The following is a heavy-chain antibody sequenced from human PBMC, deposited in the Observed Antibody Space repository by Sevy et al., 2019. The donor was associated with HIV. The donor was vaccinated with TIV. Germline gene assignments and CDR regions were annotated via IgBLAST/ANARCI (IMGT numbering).Heavy chain of an antibody. CDR1: GFTFSDYY. Sequence: GGSLRLSCAASGFTFSDYYMSWIRQAPGKGLEWVSYISSSGSTIYYADSVKGRFTISRDNAKNSLYLQMNSLRAEDTAVYYCARDKSTSSQAFDIWGQGTMVTVSS. CDR2: ISSSGSTI. CDR3: ARDKSTSSQAFDI. J-gene: IGHJ3*02. V-gene: IGHV3-11*01.